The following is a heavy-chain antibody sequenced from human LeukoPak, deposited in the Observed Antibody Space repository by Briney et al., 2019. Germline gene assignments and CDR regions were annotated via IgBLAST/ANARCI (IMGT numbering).Heavy chain of an antibody. CDR3: ARDISRGYNWFDP. J-gene: IGHJ5*02. D-gene: IGHD6-25*01. CDR1: GGSISGYY. V-gene: IGHV4-59*01. CDR2: IYSSGNA. Sequence: SETLSLTCTVSGGSISGYYWSWIRQPPGKGPEWVGYIYSSGNANYNPSLKSRVTISVDTSKNQFSLKLSSVTAADTAVYYCARDISRGYNWFDPWGQGALVTVSS.